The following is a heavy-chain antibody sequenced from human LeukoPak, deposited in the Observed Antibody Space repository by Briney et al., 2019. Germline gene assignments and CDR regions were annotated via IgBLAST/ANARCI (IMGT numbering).Heavy chain of an antibody. J-gene: IGHJ4*02. D-gene: IGHD6-13*01. CDR3: ARGYSSSWYLD. CDR1: GFNFNSYS. V-gene: IGHV3-21*01. CDR2: ISSSSSSFI. Sequence: PGGSLRLSCAGSGFNFNSYSMSWVRQAPWKGLEFVSSISSSSSSFIYYADSVKGRFTISRDNAKKSLSLQMNSLRADDTAVYYCARGYSSSWYLDWGQGTLVTVSS.